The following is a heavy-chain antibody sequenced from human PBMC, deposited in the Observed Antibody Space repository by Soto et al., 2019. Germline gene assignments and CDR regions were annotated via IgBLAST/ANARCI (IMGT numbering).Heavy chain of an antibody. D-gene: IGHD3-16*01. Sequence: SVKVSCKASGGTFSSYAISWVRQAPGQGLEWMGGIIPIFGTANYAQKFQGRVTITADKSTSTAYMELSSLRSEDTAVYYCASYVWGNYFPLWGQGTLVTVSS. CDR1: GGTFSSYA. CDR2: IIPIFGTA. CDR3: ASYVWGNYFPL. J-gene: IGHJ4*02. V-gene: IGHV1-69*06.